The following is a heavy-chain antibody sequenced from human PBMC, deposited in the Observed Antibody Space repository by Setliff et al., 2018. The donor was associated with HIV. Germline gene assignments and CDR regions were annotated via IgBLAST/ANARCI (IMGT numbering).Heavy chain of an antibody. J-gene: IGHJ3*01. CDR3: ARLSNPRYDSGNYPPYALDL. D-gene: IGHD3-10*01. CDR1: GFTFDDYG. Sequence: GGSLRLSCAASGFTFDDYGMSWVRQAPGKGLEWISFMSSYRTSMTHYADSVKGRFTVSRDDAKNSLYLQMYNLRAEDTALYYCARLSNPRYDSGNYPPYALDLWGQGTMVTVSS. V-gene: IGHV3-48*01. CDR2: MSSYRTSMT.